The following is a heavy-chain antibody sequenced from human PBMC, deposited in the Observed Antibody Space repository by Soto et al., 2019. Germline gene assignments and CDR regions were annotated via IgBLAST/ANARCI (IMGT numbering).Heavy chain of an antibody. V-gene: IGHV3-30*18. CDR2: ISYDGSNK. Sequence: QVQLVESGGGVVQPGRSLRLSCAASGFTFSSYGMHRVRQAPGKGLEWVAVISYDGSNKYYADSVKGRFTISRDNSKNTLYLQMNSLRAEDTAVYYCAKRQPKPSVGMDVWGQGTTVTVSS. CDR1: GFTFSSYG. D-gene: IGHD2-2*01. J-gene: IGHJ6*02. CDR3: AKRQPKPSVGMDV.